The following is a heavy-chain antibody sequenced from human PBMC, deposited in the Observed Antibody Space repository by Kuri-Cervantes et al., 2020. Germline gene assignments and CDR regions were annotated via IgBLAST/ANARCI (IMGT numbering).Heavy chain of an antibody. CDR1: GFTFSSYG. Sequence: GESLKISCAASGFTFSSYGMHWVRQAPGKGLEWVAVISYDGSNKYYADSVKGRFTISRDNSKNTLYLQMNSLRAEDTAVYYCARDGLVVVVGATHEYFQNWGQGTLVTVSS. CDR3: ARDGLVVVVGATHEYFQN. V-gene: IGHV3-30*03. CDR2: ISYDGSNK. J-gene: IGHJ1*01. D-gene: IGHD2-15*01.